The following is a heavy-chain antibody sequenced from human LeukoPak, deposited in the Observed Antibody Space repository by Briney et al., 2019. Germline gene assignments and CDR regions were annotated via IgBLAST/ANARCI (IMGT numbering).Heavy chain of an antibody. D-gene: IGHD6-6*01. V-gene: IGHV1-69*13. Sequence: SVKVSCKASGGTFSSYAISWVRQAPGQGLEWMGGIIPIFSTANYAQKFQGRITITADESTGTAYMELSSLRSDDTAVYYCARAPGSRYSSSLFDYWGQGTLVTVSS. CDR3: ARAPGSRYSSSLFDY. J-gene: IGHJ4*02. CDR1: GGTFSSYA. CDR2: IIPIFSTA.